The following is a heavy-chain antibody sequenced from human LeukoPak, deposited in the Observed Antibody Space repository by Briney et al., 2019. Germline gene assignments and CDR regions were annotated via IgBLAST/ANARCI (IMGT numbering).Heavy chain of an antibody. J-gene: IGHJ5*02. D-gene: IGHD3-10*01. Sequence: SETLSLTCAVSGGSISSSNWWSWVRQPPGKGLEWIGEIYHSGSTNYNPSLKSRVTISVDKSKNQFSLKLSSVTAADTAVYYCARERTYYYGSGSYYKNWFDPWGQGTLVTVSS. CDR3: ARERTYYYGSGSYYKNWFDP. CDR2: IYHSGST. V-gene: IGHV4-4*02. CDR1: GGSISSSNW.